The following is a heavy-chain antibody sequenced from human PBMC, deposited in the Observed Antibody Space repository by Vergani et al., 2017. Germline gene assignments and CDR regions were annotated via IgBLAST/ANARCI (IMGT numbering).Heavy chain of an antibody. J-gene: IGHJ5*02. V-gene: IGHV4-34*01. D-gene: IGHD3-22*01. CDR1: GGSFSGYY. CDR2: SNHSGST. CDR3: ARGKGRSGSNWFDP. Sequence: QVQLQQWGAGLLKPSETLSLTCAVYGGSFSGYYWSWIRQPPGKGLEWIGESNHSGSTNYNPSLKSRVTISVDTSKNQFSLKLSSVTAADTAVYYCARGKGRSGSNWFDPWGQGTLVTVSS.